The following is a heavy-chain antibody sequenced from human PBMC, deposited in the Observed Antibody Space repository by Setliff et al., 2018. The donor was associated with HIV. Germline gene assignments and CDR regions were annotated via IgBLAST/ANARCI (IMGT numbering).Heavy chain of an antibody. CDR1: GGSVSGYY. CDR3: ARDRRGYYYGSGSCYMDV. J-gene: IGHJ6*03. D-gene: IGHD3-10*01. V-gene: IGHV4-34*01. CDR2: IYYSGST. Sequence: SETLSLTCAVYGGSVSGYYWSWIRQPPGKGLEWIGSIYYSGSTYYNPSLKSRVTISVDTSKNQFSLKLSSVTAADTAVYYCARDRRGYYYGSGSCYMDVWGTGTTVTVSS.